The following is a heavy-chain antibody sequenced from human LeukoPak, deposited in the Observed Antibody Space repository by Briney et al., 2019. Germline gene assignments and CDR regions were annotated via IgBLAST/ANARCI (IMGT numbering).Heavy chain of an antibody. CDR3: ARDLGP. V-gene: IGHV1-18*01. J-gene: IGHJ5*02. CDR1: GGTFSSYA. Sequence: GESLKISWKASGGTFSSYAISWVRQAPGQGLEWMGWISAYNGNTNYAQKLQGRVTMTTDTSTSTAYMELRSLRSDDTAVYYCARDLGPWGQGTLVTVSS. CDR2: ISAYNGNT.